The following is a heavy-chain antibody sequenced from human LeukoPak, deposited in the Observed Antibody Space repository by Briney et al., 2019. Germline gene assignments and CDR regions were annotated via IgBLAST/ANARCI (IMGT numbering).Heavy chain of an antibody. V-gene: IGHV3-48*03. Sequence: GGSLRLSCAASGFTFSSYEMNWVRQAPGKGLEWVSYISSSGSTIYYADSVKGRFTISRDNAKNSLYLQMNSLRTEDTALYYCAKDTNALPGYWGQGTLVTVSS. CDR2: ISSSGSTI. CDR3: AKDTNALPGY. J-gene: IGHJ4*02. D-gene: IGHD1-1*01. CDR1: GFTFSSYE.